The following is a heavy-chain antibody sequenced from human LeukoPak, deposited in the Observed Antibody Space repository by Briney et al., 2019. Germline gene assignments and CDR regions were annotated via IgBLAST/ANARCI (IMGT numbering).Heavy chain of an antibody. D-gene: IGHD2-15*01. CDR3: ARGRDIDY. CDR2: INHSGST. V-gene: IGHV4-34*01. Sequence: PSETLSLTCAGYGGSFSGYYWSWIRQPPGKGLEWIGEINHSGSTNYNPSLKSRVTISVDTSKNQFSLKLSSVTAADTAVYYCARGRDIDYWGQGTLVTVSS. CDR1: GGSFSGYY. J-gene: IGHJ4*02.